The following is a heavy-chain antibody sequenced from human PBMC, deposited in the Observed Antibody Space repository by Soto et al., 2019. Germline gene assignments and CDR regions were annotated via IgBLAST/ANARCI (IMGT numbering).Heavy chain of an antibody. CDR2: INPKFGDT. CDR3: ARNMDYYYGRGSGNGHGV. V-gene: IGHV1-2*02. D-gene: IGHD3-10*02. CDR1: GYTFTAYH. J-gene: IGHJ6*02. Sequence: QVRLVQSGAEVKEPGDSVRVSCEASGYTFTAYHIHWVRQAPGQGLEWMGWINPKFGDTGYAQDFQGRVSMLSDMSISTVYMELSRLTSDDTAIYYCARNMDYYYGRGSGNGHGVWGQGTTVTVFS.